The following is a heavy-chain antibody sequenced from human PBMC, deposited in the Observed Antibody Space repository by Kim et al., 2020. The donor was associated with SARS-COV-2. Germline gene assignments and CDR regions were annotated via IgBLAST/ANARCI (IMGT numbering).Heavy chain of an antibody. CDR1: GFTFSDYA. CDR3: ARVTTPVATRHPADY. V-gene: IGHV3-30-3*01. J-gene: IGHJ4*02. CDR2: ISYDGSNK. Sequence: GGSLRLSCAASGFTFSDYAIHWVRQPPGKGLEWVAVISYDGSNKYYADSVKGRFTISRDNSNNTLYLQLNSLRTEDTAVYYCARVTTPVATRHPADYWGQGTLVTVSS. D-gene: IGHD5-12*01.